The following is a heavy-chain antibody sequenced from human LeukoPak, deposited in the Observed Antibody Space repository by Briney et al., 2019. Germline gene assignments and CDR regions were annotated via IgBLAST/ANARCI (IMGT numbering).Heavy chain of an antibody. J-gene: IGHJ4*02. V-gene: IGHV3-30*02. CDR1: GFTFSSYG. D-gene: IGHD5-18*01. CDR3: AKDENRDTAMVHLFDY. Sequence: PGGSLRLSCAASGFTFSSYGMHWVRQAPGKGLEWVAVIWYDGSNKYYADSVKGRFTISRDNSKNTLYLQMYSLRAEDTAVYYCAKDENRDTAMVHLFDYWGQGTLVTVSS. CDR2: IWYDGSNK.